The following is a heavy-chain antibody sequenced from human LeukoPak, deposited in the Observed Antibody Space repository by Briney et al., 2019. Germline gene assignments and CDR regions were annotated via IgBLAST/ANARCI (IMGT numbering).Heavy chain of an antibody. CDR1: GFTFSTYW. CDR2: VRPEGTTT. D-gene: IGHD3-9*01. Sequence: GGSLRLSCAASGFTFSTYWMHWVRQAPGKGLVWVSRVRPEGTTTAYADSVKGRFTISRGNAKNTLFLQMNSLSAEDTAVYYCARDLDWILFDYWGQGTLVTVSS. V-gene: IGHV3-74*03. J-gene: IGHJ4*02. CDR3: ARDLDWILFDY.